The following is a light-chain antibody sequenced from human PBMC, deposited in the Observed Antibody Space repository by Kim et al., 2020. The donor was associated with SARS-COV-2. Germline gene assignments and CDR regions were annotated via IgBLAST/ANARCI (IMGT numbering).Light chain of an antibody. J-gene: IGKJ1*01. CDR1: QGISTSY. CDR3: QQYGSSPRT. CDR2: GAS. V-gene: IGKV3-20*01. Sequence: SPGERATPPSRASQGISTSYLAWYQQKPAQAPRLLIYGASSRATGIPDRFGGSGSGTDFTLTISRLEPEDFAVYYCQQYGSSPRTFGQGTKVEIK.